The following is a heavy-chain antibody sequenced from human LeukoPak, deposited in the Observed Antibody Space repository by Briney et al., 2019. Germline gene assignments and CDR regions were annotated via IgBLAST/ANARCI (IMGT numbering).Heavy chain of an antibody. J-gene: IGHJ6*02. CDR1: GYTFTSYD. V-gene: IGHV1-8*01. CDR2: MNPNSGNT. Sequence: ASVKVSCKASGYTFTSYDINWVRQATGQGLEWMGWMNPNSGNTGYAQKFQGRVTMTRNTSISTAYMELSSLRSEDTAVYYCARARPEKIAVVPAAHPLRRYYYGMDVWGQGTTVTVSS. CDR3: ARARPEKIAVVPAAHPLRRYYYGMDV. D-gene: IGHD2-2*01.